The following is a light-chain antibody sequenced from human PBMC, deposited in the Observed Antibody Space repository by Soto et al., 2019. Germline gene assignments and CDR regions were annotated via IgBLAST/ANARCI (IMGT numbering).Light chain of an antibody. V-gene: IGKV1-5*03. Sequence: MNHYSSTLPASGEDSVTISCRASQSISIWLAWYQQKPGKAPKILIYKASSLESGVPSRFSGSGSGTEFTFTISSLQPDDFATYYCQQYSSYWTFGRGTKVDI. CDR2: KAS. CDR3: QQYSSYWT. J-gene: IGKJ1*01. CDR1: QSISIW.